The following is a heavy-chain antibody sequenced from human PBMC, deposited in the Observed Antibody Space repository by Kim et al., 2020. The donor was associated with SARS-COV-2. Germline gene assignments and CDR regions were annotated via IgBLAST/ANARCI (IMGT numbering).Heavy chain of an antibody. J-gene: IGHJ4*02. Sequence: SLQCRVTISVDTSKNQFALKLSSVTAADTAVYYCASLPPKYSGYEAYFDYWGQGTLVTVSS. V-gene: IGHV4-39*01. D-gene: IGHD5-12*01. CDR3: ASLPPKYSGYEAYFDY.